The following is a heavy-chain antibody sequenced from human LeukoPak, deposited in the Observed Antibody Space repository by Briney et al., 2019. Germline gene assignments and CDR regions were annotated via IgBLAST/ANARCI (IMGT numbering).Heavy chain of an antibody. V-gene: IGHV5-51*01. D-gene: IGHD3-3*01. CDR2: IYPGDSDT. J-gene: IGHJ5*02. CDR3: ARRSDFWSGYYTGQYNWFDP. Sequence: GESLKISCKGSGYSFTSYWIGWVRQMPGKGLEWMGIIYPGDSDTRYSPSFQGQVTISADKSISTAYLQWSSLKASDTAMYYCARRSDFWSGYYTGQYNWFDPWGQGTLVTVSS. CDR1: GYSFTSYW.